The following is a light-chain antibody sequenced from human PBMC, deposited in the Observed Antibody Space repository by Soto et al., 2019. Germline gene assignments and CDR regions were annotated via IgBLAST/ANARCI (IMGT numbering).Light chain of an antibody. CDR3: QQYNNWPRT. V-gene: IGKV3-15*01. Sequence: EIVMTQSPATLSVSPGERATVSCRASQSVSSNLAWYQQKPGQAPRLLIYGASTRATGIPARFSGSGSGTEFTLTINSLQSEDFAVYYCQQYNNWPRTFGQGTKVDIK. CDR2: GAS. CDR1: QSVSSN. J-gene: IGKJ1*01.